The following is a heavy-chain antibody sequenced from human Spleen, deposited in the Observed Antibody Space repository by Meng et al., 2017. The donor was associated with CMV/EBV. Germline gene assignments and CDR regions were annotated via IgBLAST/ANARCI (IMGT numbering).Heavy chain of an antibody. Sequence: ASVKVSCKASGYTFSNYGITWVRQAPGQGLESMGWINPNSGGTNYAQKFQGRVTMTRDTSISTAYMELSRLRSDDTAMYYCARNLCSSTSCYGMDVWGQGTTVTVSS. CDR3: ARNLCSSTSCYGMDV. V-gene: IGHV1-2*02. J-gene: IGHJ6*02. CDR2: INPNSGGT. D-gene: IGHD2-2*01. CDR1: GYTFSNYG.